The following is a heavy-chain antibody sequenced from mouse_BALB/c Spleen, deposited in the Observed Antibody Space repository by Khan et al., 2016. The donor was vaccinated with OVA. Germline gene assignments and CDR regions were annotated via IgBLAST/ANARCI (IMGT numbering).Heavy chain of an antibody. Sequence: QVQLKESGPGLVQPSQSLSITCTVSGFSLTTYGVHWVRQSPGKGLEWLGVIWSGGSTDYNAPFISRLSISKDSYKSQAFLKMNRLQVNDTAIDYCARNYDYDDGLAYWGQGTLVTVAA. D-gene: IGHD2-4*01. V-gene: IGHV2-2*02. CDR3: ARNYDYDDGLAY. CDR2: IWSGGST. J-gene: IGHJ3*01. CDR1: GFSLTTYG.